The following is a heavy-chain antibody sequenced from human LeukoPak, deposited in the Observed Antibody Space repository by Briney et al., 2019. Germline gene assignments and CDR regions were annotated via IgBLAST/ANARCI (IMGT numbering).Heavy chain of an antibody. CDR2: IIPIFGTA. CDR3: ATRPGEDTAMVRLDY. V-gene: IGHV1-69*13. D-gene: IGHD5-18*01. CDR1: GYTFTSYG. J-gene: IGHJ4*02. Sequence: SVKVSCKTSGYTFTSYGVSWVRQAPGQGLEWMGGIIPIFGTANYAQKFQGRVTITADESTSTAYMELSSLRSEDTAVYYCATRPGEDTAMVRLDYWGQGTLVTVSS.